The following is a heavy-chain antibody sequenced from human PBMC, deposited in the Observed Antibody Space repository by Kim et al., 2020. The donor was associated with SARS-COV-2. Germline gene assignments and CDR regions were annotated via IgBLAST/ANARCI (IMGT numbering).Heavy chain of an antibody. J-gene: IGHJ4*02. CDR2: LSLDSDRI. V-gene: IGHV3-9*01. Sequence: GGSLRLSCEMSGFKFERFAVHWVRQPPGKGLVWVSGLSLDSDRIGYADSVKGRFTVSREKAKDTLYLQMDSLRIEDTAFYYCTRDLVPGGADYWGQGTLVTVSS. CDR1: GFKFERFA. D-gene: IGHD6-6*01. CDR3: TRDLVPGGADY.